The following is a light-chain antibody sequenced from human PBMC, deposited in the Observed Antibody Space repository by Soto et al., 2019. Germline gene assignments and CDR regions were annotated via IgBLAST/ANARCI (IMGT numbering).Light chain of an antibody. CDR3: QQYNNWPPWT. J-gene: IGKJ1*01. CDR2: GAS. V-gene: IGKV3-15*01. CDR1: QSVSSN. Sequence: TQSPASLSVSPGERATLSCRASQSVSSNLAWYQQKPGQAPRLLIYGASTRATGIPARFSGSGSGTDFTLAISSLQSEDFAVYYCQQYNNWPPWTFGRGTKVDIK.